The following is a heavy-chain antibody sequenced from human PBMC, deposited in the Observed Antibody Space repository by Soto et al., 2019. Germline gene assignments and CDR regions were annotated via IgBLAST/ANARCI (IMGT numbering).Heavy chain of an antibody. J-gene: IGHJ4*02. V-gene: IGHV4-30-4*01. CDR2: IFYRGNT. Sequence: QVQLQESGPGLVKPSQTLSLTCTVSGGSISSGDYCWSWIRQPPGMGLEWIGYIFYRGNTYYNPSLKSRVTISVDTSKNQFSLELSSVTAADTAVYYCARGGSFDYWGQGTLVTVSS. CDR1: GGSISSGDYC. D-gene: IGHD5-12*01. CDR3: ARGGSFDY.